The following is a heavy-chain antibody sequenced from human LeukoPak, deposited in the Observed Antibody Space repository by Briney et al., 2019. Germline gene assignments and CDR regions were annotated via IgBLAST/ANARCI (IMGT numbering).Heavy chain of an antibody. CDR1: GFTFSSYA. V-gene: IGHV3-23*01. Sequence: PGGSLRLSCAASGFTFSSYAMSWVRQAPGKGLEWVSAIGGSGGSTYYADSVKGRFTISRDNSKNTLYLQMNSLRAEDTAVYYCARDYYDSSGYYSRHGMDVWGQGTTVTVSS. D-gene: IGHD3-22*01. CDR2: IGGSGGST. J-gene: IGHJ6*02. CDR3: ARDYYDSSGYYSRHGMDV.